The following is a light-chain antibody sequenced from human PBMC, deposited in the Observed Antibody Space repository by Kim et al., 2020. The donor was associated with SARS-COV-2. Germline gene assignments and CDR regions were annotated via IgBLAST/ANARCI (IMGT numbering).Light chain of an antibody. V-gene: IGKV3-11*01. CDR1: QSVSSY. Sequence: LSPGERATLSCRASQSVSSYLAWYQQKPGQAPRLLIYDASNRATGIPVRFSGSGSGTDFTLTISSLEPEDFAVYYCQQRSNWPPTFGGGTKVDIK. CDR3: QQRSNWPPT. J-gene: IGKJ4*01. CDR2: DAS.